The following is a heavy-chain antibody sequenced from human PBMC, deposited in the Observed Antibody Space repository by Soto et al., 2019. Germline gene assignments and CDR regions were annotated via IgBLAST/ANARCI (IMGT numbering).Heavy chain of an antibody. CDR2: ISAYNGNT. CDR1: GYTFTSYG. D-gene: IGHD3-3*01. J-gene: IGHJ4*02. Sequence: QVQLVQSGAEVKKPGASVKVSCKASGYTFTSYGISWVRQAPGQGLEWMGWISAYNGNTNYAQKLQGRVTMTTDTSTSTAYMELRSVRSDDTAIYYCARVVFGVVRSRSSFDYWGQGTLVTVSS. CDR3: ARVVFGVVRSRSSFDY. V-gene: IGHV1-18*01.